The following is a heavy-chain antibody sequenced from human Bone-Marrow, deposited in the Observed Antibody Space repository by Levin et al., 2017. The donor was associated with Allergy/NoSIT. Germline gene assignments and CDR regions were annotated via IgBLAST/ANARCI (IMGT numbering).Heavy chain of an antibody. V-gene: IGHV3-7*01. CDR3: AREGSSSPYLGY. J-gene: IGHJ4*02. CDR1: GFTFSSYW. Sequence: PGESLKISCAASGFTFSSYWMSWVRQAPGKGLEWVANIKQDGSEKYYVDSVKGRFTISRDNAKNSLYLQMNSLRAEDTAVYYCAREGSSSPYLGYWGQGTLVTVSS. D-gene: IGHD6-13*01. CDR2: IKQDGSEK.